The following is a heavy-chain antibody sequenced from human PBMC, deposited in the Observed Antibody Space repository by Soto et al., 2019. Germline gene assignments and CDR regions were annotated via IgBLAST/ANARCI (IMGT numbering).Heavy chain of an antibody. Sequence: TLSLTCAVSGGSISSGGYSWSWIRQPPGKGLEWIGYIYHSGSTYYNPSLKSRVTISVDRSKNQFSLKLSSVTAADTAVYYCARGDSSGYYFNWFDPWGQGTLVTVSS. CDR1: GGSISSGGYS. D-gene: IGHD3-22*01. J-gene: IGHJ5*02. V-gene: IGHV4-30-2*01. CDR3: ARGDSSGYYFNWFDP. CDR2: IYHSGST.